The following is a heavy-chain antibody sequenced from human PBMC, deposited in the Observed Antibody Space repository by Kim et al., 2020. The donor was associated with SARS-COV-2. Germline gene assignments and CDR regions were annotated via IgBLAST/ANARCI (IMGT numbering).Heavy chain of an antibody. CDR3: ARGPGCPYCGGDSDDAFDI. CDR1: GYTFTSYG. V-gene: IGHV1-18*04. J-gene: IGHJ3*02. CDR2: ISAYNGNT. Sequence: ASVKVSCKASGYTFTSYGISWVRQAPGQGLEWMGWISAYNGNTNYAQKLQGRVTMTTDTSTSTAYMELRSLRSDDTAVYYCARGPGCPYCGGDSDDAFDIWGQGTMVTVSS. D-gene: IGHD2-21*01.